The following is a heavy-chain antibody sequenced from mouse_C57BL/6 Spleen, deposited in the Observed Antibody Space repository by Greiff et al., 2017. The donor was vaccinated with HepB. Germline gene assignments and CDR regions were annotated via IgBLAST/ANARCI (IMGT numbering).Heavy chain of an antibody. V-gene: IGHV1-26*01. Sequence: EVQLQQSGPELVKPGASVKISCKASGYTFTDYYMNWVKQSHGKSLEWIGDINPNNGGTSYNQKFKDKATLTVDKSSSTAYMELRSLTSEDSAVYYGARGDYDVAWFAYWGQGTLVTVSA. CDR1: GYTFTDYY. D-gene: IGHD2-4*01. J-gene: IGHJ3*01. CDR3: ARGDYDVAWFAY. CDR2: INPNNGGT.